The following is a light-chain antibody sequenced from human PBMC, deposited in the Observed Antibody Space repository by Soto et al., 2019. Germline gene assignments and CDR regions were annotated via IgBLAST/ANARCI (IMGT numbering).Light chain of an antibody. Sequence: EIVMTQSPATLSASPGERVTRSCRVSQSVSGNLAWYQQKPGQAPRLLIYGAVTRATGIPARFSGRGSGTEFTLTITSLQSEDFAVYFCQQYNGWLWTFGQGTKVHIK. CDR2: GAV. J-gene: IGKJ1*01. CDR3: QQYNGWLWT. V-gene: IGKV3D-15*01. CDR1: QSVSGN.